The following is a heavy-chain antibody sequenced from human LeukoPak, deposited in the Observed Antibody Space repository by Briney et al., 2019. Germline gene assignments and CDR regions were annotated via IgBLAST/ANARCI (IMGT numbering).Heavy chain of an antibody. D-gene: IGHD6-6*01. J-gene: IGHJ4*02. CDR3: ARAAYSSSVGDY. V-gene: IGHV3-23*01. Sequence: GGSLRLSCAASGFTFSSYGMSWVRQAPGKGLEWVSAISGSGGSTYYADSVKGRFTISRDNSKNTLYLQMNSLRAEDTAVYYCARAAYSSSVGDYWGQGSLVTVSS. CDR1: GFTFSSYG. CDR2: ISGSGGST.